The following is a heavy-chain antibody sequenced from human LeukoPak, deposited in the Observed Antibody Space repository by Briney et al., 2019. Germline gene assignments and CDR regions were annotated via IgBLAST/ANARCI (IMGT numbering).Heavy chain of an antibody. CDR3: ARDGEDYGDYYWFDP. V-gene: IGHV3-48*01. Sequence: GGSLRLSCAASGFTFSSYSMNWVRQAPGKGLEWVSYISSSSSTIYYADSVKGRFTISRDNAKNSLYLQMNSLRAEDTAVYYCARDGEDYGDYYWFDPWGQGTLVTVPS. D-gene: IGHD4-17*01. CDR1: GFTFSSYS. J-gene: IGHJ5*02. CDR2: ISSSSSTI.